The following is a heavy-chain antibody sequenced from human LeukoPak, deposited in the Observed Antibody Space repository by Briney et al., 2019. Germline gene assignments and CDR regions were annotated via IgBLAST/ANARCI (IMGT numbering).Heavy chain of an antibody. V-gene: IGHV3-74*01. J-gene: IGHJ4*02. D-gene: IGHD3-3*01. Sequence: PGGSLRLSCAASGLTFSSHWMHWVRQAPGKGLVWVSRITNDGSSTTYADSVKGRFTISRDNAKNMLYLQVNSLRAEDTAVYYCARDPGRFLEWYVFDYWGQGTLVTVSS. CDR3: ARDPGRFLEWYVFDY. CDR1: GLTFSSHW. CDR2: ITNDGSST.